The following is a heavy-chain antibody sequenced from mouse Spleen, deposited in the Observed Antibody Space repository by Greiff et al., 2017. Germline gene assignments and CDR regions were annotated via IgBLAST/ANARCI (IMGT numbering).Heavy chain of an antibody. CDR3: TTGDGNHVGYFDV. CDR2: IDPENGDT. CDR1: GFNIKDDY. D-gene: IGHD2-1*01. Sequence: VQLQQSGAELVRPGASVKLSCTASGFNIKDDYMHWVKQRPEQGLEWIGWIDPENGDTEYASKFQGKATITADTSSNTAYLQLSSLTSEDTAVYYCTTGDGNHVGYFDVWGTGTTVTVSS. V-gene: IGHV14-4*01. J-gene: IGHJ1*03.